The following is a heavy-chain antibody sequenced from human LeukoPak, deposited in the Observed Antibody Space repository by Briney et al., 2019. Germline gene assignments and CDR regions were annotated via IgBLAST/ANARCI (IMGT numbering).Heavy chain of an antibody. D-gene: IGHD2-15*01. CDR2: ISTAGAT. CDR3: ARGVGAFDI. CDR1: GFTFSSSD. Sequence: GGSLRLSCSASGFTFSSSDMHWVRQATGKGLEWVSAISTAGATYSTGSMKGRLPIYRKSAKTSLYLRMNRLRPGATPVYYGARGVGAFDIWGQGTMVTVSS. J-gene: IGHJ3*02. V-gene: IGHV3-13*04.